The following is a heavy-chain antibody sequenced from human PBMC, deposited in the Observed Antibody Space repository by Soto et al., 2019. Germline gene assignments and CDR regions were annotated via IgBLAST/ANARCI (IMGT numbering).Heavy chain of an antibody. CDR1: GGSFSGSF. CDR2: TNDSGNT. D-gene: IGHD3-10*01. CDR3: AAGRGTGNY. J-gene: IGHJ4*02. Sequence: QVQLQQWGAGLLKPSETLSLTCGVYGGSFSGSFWSWIRQPPGKGLEWIGETNDSGNTNYNPSLKXRXTXXVDTHKIQFSLNLRSVTAADTALYYCAAGRGTGNYWDQGTLVTVSS. V-gene: IGHV4-34*01.